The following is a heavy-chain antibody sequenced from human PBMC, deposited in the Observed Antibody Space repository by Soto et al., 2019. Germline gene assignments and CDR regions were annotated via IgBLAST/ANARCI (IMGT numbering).Heavy chain of an antibody. CDR2: TSYDGNNR. V-gene: IGHV3-30-3*01. CDR3: AGVYYGGDSVNNF. CDR1: GFSFSSHV. D-gene: IGHD2-21*02. J-gene: IGHJ4*02. Sequence: GGSLRLSCAGSGFSFSSHVLSWVRQAPGRGLEWVAATSYDGNNRYYADSVKGRFIISRDNSKNTLDLEMETPRPEDTAVYYCAGVYYGGDSVNNFWGQGTPVTVSS.